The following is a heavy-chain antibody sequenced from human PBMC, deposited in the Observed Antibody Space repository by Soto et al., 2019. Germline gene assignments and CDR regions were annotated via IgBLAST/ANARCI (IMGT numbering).Heavy chain of an antibody. D-gene: IGHD2-15*01. CDR3: AYSSGHARFDY. V-gene: IGHV4-34*01. J-gene: IGHJ4*02. CDR1: GGSFSGYD. Sequence: SETLSLTCAVYGGSFSGYDWTWIRQPPGTGLEWIGEINHSGSTNYNPSLKSRVTISVDTSKNQFSLKLTSVTAEDSAVYYCAYSSGHARFDYWGQGTLVTVSS. CDR2: INHSGST.